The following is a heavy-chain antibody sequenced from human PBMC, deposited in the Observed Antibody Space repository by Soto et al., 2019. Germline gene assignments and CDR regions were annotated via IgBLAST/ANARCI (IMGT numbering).Heavy chain of an antibody. J-gene: IGHJ4*02. Sequence: EVHLLESGGALVQPGVSLSLSCAASGFTYNNYAMGWVRQAPGKGLEWVSAISSSGYSAYYADSVKGRFTISRDNSRNTMFLQMNKLSAEDTAVYYCAKGSVVVAAKFDSWGQGTQVTVSS. CDR2: ISSSGYSA. D-gene: IGHD2-21*02. CDR1: GFTYNNYA. V-gene: IGHV3-23*01. CDR3: AKGSVVVAAKFDS.